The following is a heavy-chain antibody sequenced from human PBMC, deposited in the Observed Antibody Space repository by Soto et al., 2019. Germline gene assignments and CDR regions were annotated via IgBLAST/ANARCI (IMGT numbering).Heavy chain of an antibody. D-gene: IGHD3-22*01. CDR3: ARGAYDSSGYYFDY. Sequence: ASVKVSCKASGYTFTSYGISWVRQAPGQALEWMGWISAYNGNTNYAQKRQGRVTMTTYTSTSTAYLELRSLRSDATAVYYCARGAYDSSGYYFDYWGQGTLVTVSS. V-gene: IGHV1-18*04. J-gene: IGHJ4*02. CDR2: ISAYNGNT. CDR1: GYTFTSYG.